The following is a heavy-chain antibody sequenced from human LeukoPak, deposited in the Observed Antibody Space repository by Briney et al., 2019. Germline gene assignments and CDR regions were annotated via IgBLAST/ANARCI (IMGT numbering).Heavy chain of an antibody. CDR3: ARVGKYSYRAYHAFDI. CDR1: GGSFSGYY. CDR2: INHSGST. J-gene: IGHJ3*02. Sequence: PSETLSLTCAVYGGSFSGYYWSWIRQPPGKGLEWIGEINHSGSTNYNPSLKSRVTISVDTSKNQSSLKLSSVTAADTAVYYCARVGKYSYRAYHAFDIWGQGTMVTVSS. V-gene: IGHV4-34*01. D-gene: IGHD5-18*01.